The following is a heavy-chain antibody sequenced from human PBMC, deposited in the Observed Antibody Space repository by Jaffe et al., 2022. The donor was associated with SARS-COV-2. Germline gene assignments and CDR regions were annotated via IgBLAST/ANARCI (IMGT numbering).Heavy chain of an antibody. CDR2: INAGNGNT. CDR1: GYTFTSYA. D-gene: IGHD3-22*01. V-gene: IGHV1-3*01. J-gene: IGHJ4*02. Sequence: QVQLVQSGAEVKKPGASVKVSCKASGYTFTSYAMHWVRQAPGQRLEWMGWINAGNGNTKYSQKFQGRVTITRDTSASTAYMELSSLRSEDTAVYYCARSPPYYYDSSGYRPFDYWGQGTLVTVSS. CDR3: ARSPPYYYDSSGYRPFDY.